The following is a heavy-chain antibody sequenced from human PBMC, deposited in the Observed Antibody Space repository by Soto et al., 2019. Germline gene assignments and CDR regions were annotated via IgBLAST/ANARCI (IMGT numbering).Heavy chain of an antibody. CDR2: ISAHNGNT. J-gene: IGHJ4*02. Sequence: QVHLVQSGAEVKKPGASVKVSCKGSGYAFTTYGITWVRQAPGQGLEWMGWISAHNGNTNYAQKLQGRVTVTRDTSTRTVYLELRSLRSDDTAVYYCARGRYGDYWGQEALVTVSS. D-gene: IGHD1-1*01. CDR3: ARGRYGDY. CDR1: GYAFTTYG. V-gene: IGHV1-18*01.